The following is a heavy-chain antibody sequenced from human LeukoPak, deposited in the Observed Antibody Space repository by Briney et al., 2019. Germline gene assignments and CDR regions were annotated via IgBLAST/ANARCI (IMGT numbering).Heavy chain of an antibody. V-gene: IGHV1-69*01. Sequence: ASVKVSCKASGGTFSTYAISWVRQAPGQGLEWMGGIIPMFGTANYAQKFQGRVTITADESTNTAHMELSSLRSEDTAVYYCARDLGSSGYDFGYWGQGTLVTVSS. CDR2: IIPMFGTA. D-gene: IGHD5-12*01. CDR3: ARDLGSSGYDFGY. CDR1: GGTFSTYA. J-gene: IGHJ4*02.